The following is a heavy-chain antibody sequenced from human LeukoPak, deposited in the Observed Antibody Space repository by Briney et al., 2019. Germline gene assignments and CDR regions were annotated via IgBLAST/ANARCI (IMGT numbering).Heavy chain of an antibody. J-gene: IGHJ3*02. CDR1: GFSFSVYW. D-gene: IGHD5-24*01. V-gene: IGHV3-74*01. CDR2: IKTDGSIT. CDR3: ARVSSWEPKEMGAFDI. Sequence: PGGSLRLSCAASGFSFSVYWMHWVRQAPGKGPVWVSRIKTDGSITDYADSVKGRFTISRDNAKNTLYLQMNSLRAEDTAVYYCARVSSWEPKEMGAFDIWGQGTMVTVSS.